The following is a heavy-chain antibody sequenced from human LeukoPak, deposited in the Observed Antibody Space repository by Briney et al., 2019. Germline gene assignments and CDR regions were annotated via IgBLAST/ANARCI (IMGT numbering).Heavy chain of an antibody. D-gene: IGHD6-13*01. Sequence: EASVKVSCKASGFTFNSYGLSWVRQAPGQGLEWMGWISAHNGDTSYAQRFQGRLTMTTDTATSTAYMELRSLRSDDTAVYYCARVQAAAGNNWFDPWGQGTLVTVSS. CDR3: ARVQAAAGNNWFDP. V-gene: IGHV1-18*01. CDR1: GFTFNSYG. J-gene: IGHJ5*02. CDR2: ISAHNGDT.